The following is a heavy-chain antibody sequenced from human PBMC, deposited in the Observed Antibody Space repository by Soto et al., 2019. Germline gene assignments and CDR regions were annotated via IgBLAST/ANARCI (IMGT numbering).Heavy chain of an antibody. CDR2: IIPILGIA. J-gene: IGHJ6*03. CDR1: GGTFSSYT. V-gene: IGHV1-69*02. Sequence: GASVKVSCKASGGTFSSYTISWVRRAPGQGLEWMGRIIPILGIANYAQKFQGRVTITADKSTSTAYMELSSLRSEDTAVYYCASVLLPGYMDVWGKGTTVTVSS. CDR3: ASVLLPGYMDV. D-gene: IGHD3-10*01.